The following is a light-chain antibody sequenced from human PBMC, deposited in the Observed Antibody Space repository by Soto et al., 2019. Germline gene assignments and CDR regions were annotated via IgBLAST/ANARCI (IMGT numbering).Light chain of an antibody. Sequence: IVLTKSPGSLSLSLGERANLSCRASQSVSSSYLAWYQQKPGQAPRLLIYGASSRATGIPVRFSGSGSGTEFTLTISSLQSEDFAVYYCQQYNDWVTFGGGTKVDI. CDR2: GAS. J-gene: IGKJ4*01. CDR3: QQYNDWVT. V-gene: IGKV3-20*01. CDR1: QSVSSSY.